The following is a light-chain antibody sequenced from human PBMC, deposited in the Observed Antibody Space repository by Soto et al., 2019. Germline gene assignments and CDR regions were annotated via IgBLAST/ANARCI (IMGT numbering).Light chain of an antibody. CDR1: TSNIGSNA. J-gene: IGLJ3*02. Sequence: QSVLTQPPSASGTPGQRVTISCSGSTSNIGSNAVDWYQQHPGTAPKVLIYSNNQRPSGVPDRIFGSRSGTSASLAITGLQSEDEADYYCATWDYSLKGWVFGGGTKLTVL. CDR2: SNN. V-gene: IGLV1-44*01. CDR3: ATWDYSLKGWV.